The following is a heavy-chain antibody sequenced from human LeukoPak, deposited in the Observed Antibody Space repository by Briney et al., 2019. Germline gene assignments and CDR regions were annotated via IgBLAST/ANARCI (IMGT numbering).Heavy chain of an antibody. J-gene: IGHJ4*02. Sequence: SETLSLTCAVYGGSFGGYYWSWIRQPPGKGLEWIGEINHSGSTNYNPSLKSRVTISVDTSKNQFSLKLSSVTAADTAVYYCARPDSLTYYFDYWGQGTLVTVSS. V-gene: IGHV4-34*01. CDR1: GGSFGGYY. CDR2: INHSGST. D-gene: IGHD3-16*01. CDR3: ARPDSLTYYFDY.